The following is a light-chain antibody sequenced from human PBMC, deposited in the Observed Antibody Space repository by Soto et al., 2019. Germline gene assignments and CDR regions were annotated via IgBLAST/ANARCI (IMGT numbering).Light chain of an antibody. Sequence: EIVMTQSPGTLSVSPGERATLSCRASQSVSSNLAWYQQKPGQAPRLLIYGASTRATGIPARFSGSRSGTEFTLTISSLQSEDFAVYYCQQYNSWPQTFGQGTKVEIK. CDR2: GAS. J-gene: IGKJ1*01. CDR1: QSVSSN. CDR3: QQYNSWPQT. V-gene: IGKV3-15*01.